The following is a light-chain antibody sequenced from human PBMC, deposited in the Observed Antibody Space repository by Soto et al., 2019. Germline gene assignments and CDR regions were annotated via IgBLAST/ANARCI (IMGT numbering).Light chain of an antibody. CDR1: QSLLHSNGNHY. J-gene: IGKJ1*01. V-gene: IGKV2-28*01. Sequence: DIVMTQSPLSLPVTPGEPASTSCRSSQSLLHSNGNHYLDWYLQKPGQSPQLLIYLGSSRASGVPDRFSGSGSGTDFTLKISRVEADDVGVYYCMQALQNPWTFGQGTKVEIK. CDR3: MQALQNPWT. CDR2: LGS.